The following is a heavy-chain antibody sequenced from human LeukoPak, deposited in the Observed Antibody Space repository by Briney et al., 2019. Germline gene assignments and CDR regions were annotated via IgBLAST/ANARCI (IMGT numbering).Heavy chain of an antibody. J-gene: IGHJ4*02. Sequence: ASVKVSCKASGYTFTSYDINWVRQATGQGLEWMGWMNPNSGNTGYAQKFQGRVTITRDTSASTAYMELSSLRSEDTAVYYCARDIVVVPAAHPGFDYWGQGTLVTVSS. V-gene: IGHV1-8*01. CDR2: MNPNSGNT. CDR3: ARDIVVVPAAHPGFDY. CDR1: GYTFTSYD. D-gene: IGHD2-2*01.